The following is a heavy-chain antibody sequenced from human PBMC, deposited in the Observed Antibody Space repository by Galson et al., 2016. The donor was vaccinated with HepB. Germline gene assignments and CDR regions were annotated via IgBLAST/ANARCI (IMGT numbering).Heavy chain of an antibody. Sequence: SLRLSCAASGFTFSSHAMHWVRQAPGKGLEWVAIISYKGNNKFYADSVKGRFSISKDISQTRLYLQMNSLRPEDTAVYYCVKGGDWAVPQGFDSWGQGSLVTVSS. CDR2: ISYKGNNK. CDR1: GFTFSSHA. J-gene: IGHJ4*02. D-gene: IGHD2-21*01. CDR3: VKGGDWAVPQGFDS. V-gene: IGHV3-30*18.